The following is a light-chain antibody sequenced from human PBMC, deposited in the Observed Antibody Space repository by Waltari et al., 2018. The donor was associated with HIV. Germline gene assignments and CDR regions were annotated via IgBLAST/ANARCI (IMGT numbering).Light chain of an antibody. J-gene: IGKJ1*01. CDR2: RTS. CDR1: QIINEW. CDR3: LQYGSYSRT. V-gene: IGKV1-5*03. Sequence: DIQMTQSPSTLSASVGDRVTITCRASQIINEWLAWYQQKPGKAPKLLIYRTSTRQTGVPPRFSGSGSGTDFTLIISGLQADDFPTYYCLQYGSYSRTFGQGTRVDVK.